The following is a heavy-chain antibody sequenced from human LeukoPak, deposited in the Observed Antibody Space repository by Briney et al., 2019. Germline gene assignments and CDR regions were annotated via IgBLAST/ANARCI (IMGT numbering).Heavy chain of an antibody. CDR2: ISSSSSYI. CDR3: ATETGYNYVFDH. CDR1: GFTLSPYW. V-gene: IGHV3-21*01. D-gene: IGHD5-18*01. J-gene: IGHJ5*02. Sequence: PVGPLRLSCSASGFTLSPYWMHWVRQSPGKGLVWVSSISSSSSYIYYGDSVKGRFTISRDNAKNSLYLQMNSLRAEDTAVYYCATETGYNYVFDHWGQGTLVTV.